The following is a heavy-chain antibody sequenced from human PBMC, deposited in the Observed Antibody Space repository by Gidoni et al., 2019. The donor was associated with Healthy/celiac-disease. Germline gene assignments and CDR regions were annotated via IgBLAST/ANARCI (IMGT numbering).Heavy chain of an antibody. CDR3: ATLFWSGYYIDY. CDR2: ST. D-gene: IGHD3-3*01. Sequence: STYYNPSLKSRVTISVDTSKNQFSLKLSSVTAADTAVYYCATLFWSGYYIDYWGQGTLVTVSS. J-gene: IGHJ4*02. V-gene: IGHV4-39*01.